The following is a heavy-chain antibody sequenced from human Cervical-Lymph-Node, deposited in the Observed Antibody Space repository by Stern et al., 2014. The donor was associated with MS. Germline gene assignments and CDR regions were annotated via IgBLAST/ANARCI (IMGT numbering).Heavy chain of an antibody. Sequence: VQLVESGGGVVQPGRSLRLSCAGSGFTFSTYGMHWVRQAPGKGLGWVALISHDGSKKYYVDSVKGRFTISRDNSKNTMYVHMNSLRDEDTAVYYCAKDRGSGWSLDNWGQGTLVIVSS. V-gene: IGHV3-30*18. J-gene: IGHJ4*02. D-gene: IGHD6-19*01. CDR1: GFTFSTYG. CDR3: AKDRGSGWSLDN. CDR2: ISHDGSKK.